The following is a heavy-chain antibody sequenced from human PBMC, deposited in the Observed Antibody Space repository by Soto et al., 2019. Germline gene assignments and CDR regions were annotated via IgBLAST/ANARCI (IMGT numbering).Heavy chain of an antibody. J-gene: IGHJ6*03. CDR1: EFTFRSYA. V-gene: IGHV3-23*01. D-gene: IGHD6-13*01. Sequence: GGSLRLSSAASEFTFRSYAMSWVRQAPGKGLEWVSAISGSGGSTYYADSVKGRFTISRDNSKNTLYLQMNSLRAEDTAVYYCAKISTYYYYYYMDVWGKGTTVTV. CDR2: ISGSGGST. CDR3: AKISTYYYYYYMDV.